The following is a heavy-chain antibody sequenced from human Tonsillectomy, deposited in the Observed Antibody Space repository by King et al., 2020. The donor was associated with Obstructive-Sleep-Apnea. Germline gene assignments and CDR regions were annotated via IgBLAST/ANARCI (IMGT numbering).Heavy chain of an antibody. CDR2: IFTSGST. CDR1: GGSINSYY. Sequence: QLQESGPGLVKPSETLSLTCTVSGGSINSYYWSWIRQPAGKGLEWIWRIFTSGSTNYNPSLKSRVTLSVDTSKNQFSLKLSSVTAADTAVYYCARDGSVGWFDSWGQGTLVTVSS. V-gene: IGHV4-4*07. CDR3: ARDGSVGWFDS. J-gene: IGHJ5*01. D-gene: IGHD2-15*01.